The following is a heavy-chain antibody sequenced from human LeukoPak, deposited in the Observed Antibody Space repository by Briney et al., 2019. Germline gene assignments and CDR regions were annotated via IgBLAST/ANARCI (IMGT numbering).Heavy chain of an antibody. J-gene: IGHJ4*02. CDR2: ISSNGGST. D-gene: IGHD6-25*01. V-gene: IGHV3-64*01. CDR1: GFTFSSYA. CDR3: ARDLIAAENY. Sequence: GGSLRLSCAASGFTFSSYAMHWVRQAPGKGLEYVSAISSNGGSTYYANSVKGRFTISRGNSKNTLYLQMGSLRAEDMAVYYCARDLIAAENYWGQGTLVTVSS.